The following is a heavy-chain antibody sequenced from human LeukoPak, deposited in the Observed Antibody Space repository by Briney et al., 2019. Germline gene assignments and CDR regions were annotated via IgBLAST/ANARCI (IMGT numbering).Heavy chain of an antibody. CDR3: AKDARRTSGWYYFDY. J-gene: IGHJ4*02. D-gene: IGHD6-19*01. CDR1: GFSFSSQA. V-gene: IGHV3-23*01. CDR2: FDYSGTNT. Sequence: GGSLRLSCAASGFSFSSQAMGWVRQALGKGLEWVSGFDYSGTNTHYADSVKGRFSISRDNSKNTLSLQINSLRAEDTAVYYCAKDARRTSGWYYFDYWGRGSLVTVSS.